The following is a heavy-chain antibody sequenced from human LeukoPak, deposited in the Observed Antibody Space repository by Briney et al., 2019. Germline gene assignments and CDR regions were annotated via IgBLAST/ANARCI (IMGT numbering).Heavy chain of an antibody. CDR2: INGDGSNT. CDR3: ARESQYNWNDVLFDY. CDR1: GFTFGPYW. J-gene: IGHJ4*02. D-gene: IGHD1-20*01. Sequence: PGGSLRLSCAASGFTFGPYWMHWVRQGPGKGLVWVARINGDGSNTIYADSVKGRFTISRDKTKNTPYLQMNSLRAEDTAVYYCARESQYNWNDVLFDYWGQGTLVTVSS. V-gene: IGHV3-74*01.